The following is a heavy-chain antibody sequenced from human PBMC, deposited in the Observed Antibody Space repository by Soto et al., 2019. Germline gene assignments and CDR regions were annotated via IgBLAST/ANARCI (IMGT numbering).Heavy chain of an antibody. D-gene: IGHD2-8*01. CDR2: ISTDGSST. CDR3: ARDRSCTTGLCYDNSFDC. V-gene: IGHV3-74*01. CDR1: GFTFSNYW. J-gene: IGHJ4*02. Sequence: EVQLVESGGGLVQPGGSLRLSCAASGFTFSNYWMHWVRQVAGKGLVWVSRISTDGSSTSYADSVKGRFTISRDNAKHTLYLQMNRLGAEDTAVYYCARDRSCTTGLCYDNSFDCWGQGSLVTVSS.